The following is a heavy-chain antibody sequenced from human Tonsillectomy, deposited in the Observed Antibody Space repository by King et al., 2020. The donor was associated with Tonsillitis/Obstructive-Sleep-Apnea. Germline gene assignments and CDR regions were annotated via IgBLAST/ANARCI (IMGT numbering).Heavy chain of an antibody. CDR1: GFSLSTSGVG. CDR3: AHRPSATYFDY. Sequence: TLKESGPTLVKPTQTLTLTCTFSGFSLSTSGVGVGWIRHPPGKALEWLALIYWDGDKRYSPSLKSRLTITRDTSKNQVVLTMTNMDPVDTATYYCAHRPSATYFDYWGQGTLVTVSS. CDR2: IYWDGDK. J-gene: IGHJ4*02. V-gene: IGHV2-5*02.